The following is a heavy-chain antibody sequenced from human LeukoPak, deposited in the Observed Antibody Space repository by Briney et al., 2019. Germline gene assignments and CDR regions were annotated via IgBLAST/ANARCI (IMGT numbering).Heavy chain of an antibody. Sequence: PSETLSLTCAVYGGSFSGYYWSWIRQPPGKGLEWIGEINHSGSTNYNPSLKSRVTISVDTSKNQLSLKLSSVTAADTAVYYCARDTRGYSYGPFDIWGQGTMVTVSS. CDR3: ARDTRGYSYGPFDI. CDR2: INHSGST. J-gene: IGHJ3*02. V-gene: IGHV4-34*01. CDR1: GGSFSGYY. D-gene: IGHD5-18*01.